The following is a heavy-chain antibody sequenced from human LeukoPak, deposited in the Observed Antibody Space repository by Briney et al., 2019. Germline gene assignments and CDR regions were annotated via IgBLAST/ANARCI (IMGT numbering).Heavy chain of an antibody. V-gene: IGHV4-59*08. CDR3: ARHPELYFFDY. D-gene: IGHD3-10*01. J-gene: IGHJ4*02. CDR1: GASISSYY. Sequence: KPSETLSLTCTVSGASISSYYWSWIRQPPGKGLEWIGYISYSGSTNYTPSLKSRVTISADTSENQVSLTLSSVTAADTAVYYCARHPELYFFDYWGQGTLVTVSS. CDR2: ISYSGST.